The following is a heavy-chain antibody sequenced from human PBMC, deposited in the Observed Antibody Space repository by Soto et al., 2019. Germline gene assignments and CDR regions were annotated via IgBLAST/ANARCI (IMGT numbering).Heavy chain of an antibody. J-gene: IGHJ4*02. D-gene: IGHD5-12*01. V-gene: IGHV4-34*01. CDR1: GGSFSGYY. CDR2: INHSGST. Sequence: SETLSLTCAVYGGSFSGYYWSWIRQPPGKGLEWIGEINHSGSTNYNPSLKSRVTISVDTSKNQFSLKLSSVTAADTSVYYCARGSGWIRLGTIDYWGQGTLVTVSS. CDR3: ARGSGWIRLGTIDY.